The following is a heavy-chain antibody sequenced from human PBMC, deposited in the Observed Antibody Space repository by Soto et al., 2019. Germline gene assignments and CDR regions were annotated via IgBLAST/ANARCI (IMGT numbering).Heavy chain of an antibody. V-gene: IGHV4-61*01. CDR2: IYYSGST. D-gene: IGHD4-17*01. CDR1: GGSVSSGSYY. CDR3: ARDDYGGNSGYGMDV. J-gene: IGHJ6*02. Sequence: PSETLSLTCTVSGGSVSSGSYYWSWIRQPPGKGLEWIGYIYYSGSTNYNPSLKSRVTISVDTSKNQFSLKLSSVTAADTAVYYCARDDYGGNSGYGMDVWGQGTTVTAP.